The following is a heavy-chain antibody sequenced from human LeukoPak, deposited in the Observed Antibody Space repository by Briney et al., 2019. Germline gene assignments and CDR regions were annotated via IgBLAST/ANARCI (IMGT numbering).Heavy chain of an antibody. CDR2: INPNSGGT. D-gene: IGHD6-13*01. Sequence: GASVKVSCKASGYTFTGYYMHWVRQAPGQGLEWMGWINPNSGGTSYAQKFQGRVTMTRDTSISTAYMELSRLRSDDTAVYYCASMIYSSSGTAGAFDIWGQGTMVTVSS. CDR1: GYTFTGYY. V-gene: IGHV1-2*02. CDR3: ASMIYSSSGTAGAFDI. J-gene: IGHJ3*02.